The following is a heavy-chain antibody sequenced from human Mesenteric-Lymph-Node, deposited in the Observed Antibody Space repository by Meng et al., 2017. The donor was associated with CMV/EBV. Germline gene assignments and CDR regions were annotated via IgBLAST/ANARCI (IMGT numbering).Heavy chain of an antibody. CDR2: IYWDDDK. V-gene: IGHV2-5*02. Sequence: AVGVGWIRQPPGQALEWLALIYWDDDKRYSPSLKSRLTITKDTSKNQVVLTMTNMDPVDTATYYCAHRHGGYTSGSYAKYYYFDYWGQGALVTVSS. CDR3: AHRHGGYTSGSYAKYYYFDY. CDR1: AVG. J-gene: IGHJ4*02. D-gene: IGHD3-10*01.